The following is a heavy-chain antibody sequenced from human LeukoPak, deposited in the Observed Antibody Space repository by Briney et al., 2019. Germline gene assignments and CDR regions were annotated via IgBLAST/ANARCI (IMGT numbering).Heavy chain of an antibody. Sequence: GGSLRLSCAASGFTFSSYEMNWVRQAPGKGLEWVSYISSSGSTIYYADSVKGQFTISRDNAKNSVYLQMNSLRAEDTAVYYCARDSGAWYHWFDPWGQGTLVTVSS. CDR3: ARDSGAWYHWFDP. V-gene: IGHV3-48*03. CDR2: ISSSGSTI. D-gene: IGHD6-19*01. J-gene: IGHJ5*02. CDR1: GFTFSSYE.